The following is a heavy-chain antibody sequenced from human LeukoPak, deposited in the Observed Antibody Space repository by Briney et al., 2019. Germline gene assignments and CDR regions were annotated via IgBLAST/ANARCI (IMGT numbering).Heavy chain of an antibody. CDR1: GFTFSNYA. Sequence: GGSLRLSCAASGFTFSNYAMSWVRQAPGKGLEWVSAISGSGGTTYYADSVKGRFTISRDNSKNTLYLQMNSLRAEDTAVYYCASRGGYSSSWYSTFYYGMDVWGQGTTVTVSS. D-gene: IGHD6-13*01. CDR3: ASRGGYSSSWYSTFYYGMDV. J-gene: IGHJ6*02. CDR2: ISGSGGTT. V-gene: IGHV3-23*01.